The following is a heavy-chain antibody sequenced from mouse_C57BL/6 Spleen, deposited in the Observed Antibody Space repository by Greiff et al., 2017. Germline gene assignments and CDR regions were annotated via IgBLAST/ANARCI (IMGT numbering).Heavy chain of an antibody. D-gene: IGHD3-2*02. V-gene: IGHV1-49*01. CDR1: YFAFMASA. J-gene: IGHJ3*01. CDR2: FTMYSDAT. Sequence: LQQSGAELVRPGSSVKLSCKASYFAFMASAMHWVKQRPGHGLEWIGSFTMYSDATEYSENFKGKATLTANTSSSTAYMELSSLTSEDSAVYYCARGTAQASFAYWGQGTLVTVSA. CDR3: ARGTAQASFAY.